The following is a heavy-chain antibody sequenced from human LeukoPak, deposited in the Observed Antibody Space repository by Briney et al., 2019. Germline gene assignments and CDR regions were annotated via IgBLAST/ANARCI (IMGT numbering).Heavy chain of an antibody. V-gene: IGHV3-74*01. Sequence: GGSLRLSCAASGFTFSSYWMHWVRQAPGKRLVWVSRINSDGSSTSYADSVKGRFTISRDNAKNTLYLQMNSLRAADTAVYYCARGRRIAARRFDYWGQGTLVTVSS. CDR1: GFTFSSYW. CDR2: INSDGSST. CDR3: ARGRRIAARRFDY. D-gene: IGHD6-6*01. J-gene: IGHJ4*02.